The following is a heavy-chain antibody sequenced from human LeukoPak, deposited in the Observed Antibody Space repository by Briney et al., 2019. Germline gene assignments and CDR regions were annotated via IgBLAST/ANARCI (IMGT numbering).Heavy chain of an antibody. CDR3: AVSPTHDSSGYYYETSIDY. V-gene: IGHV1-46*01. CDR2: INPSGGST. D-gene: IGHD3-22*01. Sequence: ASVKVSCKASGYTFTSYYMHWVRQAPGQGLEWMGIINPSGGSTSYAQKFQGRVTMTRDTSTSTVYMELSSLRSEDTAGYYCAVSPTHDSSGYYYETSIDYWGQGTLVTVSS. CDR1: GYTFTSYY. J-gene: IGHJ4*02.